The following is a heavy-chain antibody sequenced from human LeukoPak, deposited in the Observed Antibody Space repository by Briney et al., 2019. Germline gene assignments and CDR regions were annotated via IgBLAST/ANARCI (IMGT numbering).Heavy chain of an antibody. CDR1: GFTFSSYS. V-gene: IGHV3-48*01. CDR2: ISSSSSSTI. CDR3: ARREGYYDSSGFVSYFDY. J-gene: IGHJ4*02. Sequence: GGSLRLSCAASGFTFSSYSMNWVRQAPGKGLEWVSYISSSSSSTIYYADSVKGRFTISRDNAKNSLYLQMNSLRAEDTAVYYCARREGYYDSSGFVSYFDYWGQGTLVTVSS. D-gene: IGHD3-22*01.